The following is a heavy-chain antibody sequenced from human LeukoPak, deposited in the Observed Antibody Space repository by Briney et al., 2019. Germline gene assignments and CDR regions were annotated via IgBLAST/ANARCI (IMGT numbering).Heavy chain of an antibody. CDR2: ISYDGSEK. J-gene: IGHJ4*02. CDR3: AKDKYQLLWFGELPYGSYYFDY. D-gene: IGHD3-10*01. Sequence: GGSLRLSCAASGFTFRSYGMHWVRQAPGKGLEWVAVISYDGSEKYYADSVKGRFTISRDNSKNTLYLQMNSLRGEDTAVYYCAKDKYQLLWFGELPYGSYYFDYWGQGTLVTVSS. V-gene: IGHV3-30*18. CDR1: GFTFRSYG.